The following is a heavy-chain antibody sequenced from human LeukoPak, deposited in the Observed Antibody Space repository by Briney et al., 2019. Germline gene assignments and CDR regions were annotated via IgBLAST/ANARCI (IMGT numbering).Heavy chain of an antibody. CDR1: GGSISSYY. D-gene: IGHD2-2*01. J-gene: IGHJ4*02. CDR2: ICYSEST. Sequence: SEPLSLTCTASGGSISSYYWSWIRQPPGKGLEWIGYICYSESTKYNPSLKSRVTISVDTSKSQFSLKLTSVTAADTAVYYCARLGIGVVPSAMLGDYYFDYWGQGTLVTVSP. V-gene: IGHV4-59*08. CDR3: ARLGIGVVPSAMLGDYYFDY.